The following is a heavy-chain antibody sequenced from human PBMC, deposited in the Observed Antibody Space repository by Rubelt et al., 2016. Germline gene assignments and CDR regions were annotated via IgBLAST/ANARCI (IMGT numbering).Heavy chain of an antibody. J-gene: IGHJ5*02. Sequence: GKGLEWIGEINHSGSTNYNPSLKSRVTISVDTSKNQFSLKLSSVTAADAAVYYCARLVKRITIFGVVTCFDPWGQGTLVTVSS. CDR3: ARLVKRITIFGVVTCFDP. V-gene: IGHV4-34*01. CDR2: INHSGST. D-gene: IGHD3-3*01.